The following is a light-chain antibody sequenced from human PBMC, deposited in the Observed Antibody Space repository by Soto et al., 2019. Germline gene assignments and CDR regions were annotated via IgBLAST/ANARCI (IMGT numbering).Light chain of an antibody. CDR1: QSVGTY. CDR3: QQRSDWPLT. CDR2: AAS. V-gene: IGKV3-11*01. Sequence: EIVLTQSPATLSLSPGERATLSCRASQSVGTYLAWYRQKPGQAPRLLMYAASNRATGIPARFSGSGSGTDFTLTISSLEPEDFAVYYCQQRSDWPLTFGGGTKVEIK. J-gene: IGKJ4*01.